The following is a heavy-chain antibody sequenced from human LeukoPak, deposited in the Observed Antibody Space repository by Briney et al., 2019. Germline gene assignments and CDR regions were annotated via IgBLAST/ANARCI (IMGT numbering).Heavy chain of an antibody. D-gene: IGHD2-2*01. CDR1: GGTFSSYA. J-gene: IGHJ3*02. CDR3: ARDLGYCSSTSCYRALDI. Sequence: SVKVSCKASGGTFSSYAISWVRQAPGQGLEWMGGIIPIFGTANYAQKFQGRVTITTDESTSTAYMELSSLRSEDTAVYYCARDLGYCSSTSCYRALDIWGQGTMVTVSS. V-gene: IGHV1-69*05. CDR2: IIPIFGTA.